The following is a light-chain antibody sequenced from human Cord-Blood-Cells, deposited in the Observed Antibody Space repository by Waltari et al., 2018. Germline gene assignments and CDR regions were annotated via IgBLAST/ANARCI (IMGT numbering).Light chain of an antibody. CDR1: SSDVGGYNY. J-gene: IGLJ2*01. Sequence: QSALTQPASVSGSPGQSITISCTGTSSDVGGYNYVSWYQQHPGKAPKLMVYEVSNRPSGVAQRFRGSRSGTTPSLNSPGLQAEDEADDYCSSYTSSSTLVVFGGGTKLTVL. V-gene: IGLV2-14*01. CDR2: EVS. CDR3: SSYTSSSTLVV.